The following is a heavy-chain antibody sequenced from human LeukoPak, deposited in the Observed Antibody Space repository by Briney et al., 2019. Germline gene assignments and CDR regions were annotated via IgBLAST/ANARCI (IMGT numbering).Heavy chain of an antibody. J-gene: IGHJ4*02. V-gene: IGHV3-49*03. D-gene: IGHD2-15*01. CDR2: IRSKPYGGTT. CDR1: GFTLGDYA. Sequence: GGPLRLSCTASGFTLGDYATSWFRQAPGKGLEWVGFIRSKPYGGTTEYAASVKGRFTFSREDSKSIAYLQMNSLKTEDTAVYYCTRAAYCSGGSCYYFDYWGQGTLVTVSS. CDR3: TRAAYCSGGSCYYFDY.